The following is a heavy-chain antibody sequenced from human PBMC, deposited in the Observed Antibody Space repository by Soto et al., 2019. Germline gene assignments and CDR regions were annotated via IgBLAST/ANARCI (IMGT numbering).Heavy chain of an antibody. D-gene: IGHD2-15*01. CDR2: ISSSSSYI. CDR1: GFTFSSYS. CDR3: ARVHLVVVDATALDY. J-gene: IGHJ4*02. Sequence: GGSLRLSCAASGFTFSSYSMNWVRQAPGKGLEWVSSISSSSSYIYYADSVKGRFTISRDNAKNSLYLQMNSLRAEDTAVYYCARVHLVVVDATALDYWGQGTLVTVSS. V-gene: IGHV3-21*01.